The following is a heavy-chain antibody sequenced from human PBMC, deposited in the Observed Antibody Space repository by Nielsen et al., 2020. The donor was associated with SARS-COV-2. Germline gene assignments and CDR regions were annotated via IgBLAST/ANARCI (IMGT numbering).Heavy chain of an antibody. CDR3: TRRGVAGTDYYYGMDV. Sequence: GGSLRLSCAASGFTFSGSAMHWVRQASGKGLEWVGRIRSKANSYATAYAASAKGRFTISRDDSKNTAYLQMNSLKTEDTAVYYCTRRGVAGTDYYYGMDVWGQGTTVTVSS. CDR2: IRSKANSYAT. V-gene: IGHV3-73*01. CDR1: GFTFSGSA. J-gene: IGHJ6*02. D-gene: IGHD6-19*01.